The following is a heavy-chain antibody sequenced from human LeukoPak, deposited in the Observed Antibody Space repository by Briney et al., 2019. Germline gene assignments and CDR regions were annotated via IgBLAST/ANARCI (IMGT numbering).Heavy chain of an antibody. D-gene: IGHD3-22*01. CDR3: AKSPITMIVVGPFDY. Sequence: GGSLRLSCAASGFTFSSYGMHWVRQAPGKGLEWVAVISYDGSNKYYADSVKGRFTISRDNSKNTLYLQMNSLRAEDTAVYYCAKSPITMIVVGPFDYWGQGTLVTVSS. J-gene: IGHJ4*02. V-gene: IGHV3-30*18. CDR2: ISYDGSNK. CDR1: GFTFSSYG.